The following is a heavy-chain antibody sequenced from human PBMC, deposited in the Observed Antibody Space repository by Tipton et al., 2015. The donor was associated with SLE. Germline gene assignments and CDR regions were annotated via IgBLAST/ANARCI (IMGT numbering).Heavy chain of an antibody. V-gene: IGHV3-33*01. J-gene: IGHJ3*02. CDR3: ARDTHGGFDI. D-gene: IGHD2-15*01. Sequence: SGFTFSSHGMHWVRQAPGKGLEWVAVIWYDGSNQNCIDFVKGRFTLSRDNPKNTLYLQMNSLRAEDTSVYYCARDTHGGFDIWGQGTMVTVSS. CDR1: GFTFSSHG. CDR2: IWYDGSNQ.